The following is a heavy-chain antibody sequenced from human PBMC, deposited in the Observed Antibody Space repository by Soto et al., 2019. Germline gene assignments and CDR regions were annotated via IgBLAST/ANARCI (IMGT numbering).Heavy chain of an antibody. CDR1: KFTFSSYA. D-gene: IGHD6-13*01. V-gene: IGHV3-30-3*01. CDR3: ARDVSPGSSSLYLDAFDI. Sequence: PLRHSCTASKFTFSSYAMHWVHKNPFKLLEFVSVISYDGSNKYYADSVRGRFTISRDNVGNSLYLQMDSLRADDTALYYCARDVSPGSSSLYLDAFDIWGQGTMVTVSS. CDR2: ISYDGSNK. J-gene: IGHJ3*02.